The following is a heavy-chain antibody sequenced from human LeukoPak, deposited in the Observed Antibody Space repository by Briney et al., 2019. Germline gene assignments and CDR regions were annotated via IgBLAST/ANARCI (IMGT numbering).Heavy chain of an antibody. CDR3: ALNYGDYYYYMDV. CDR1: GYTFTDYY. V-gene: IGHV1-69-2*01. CDR2: VDPEDGET. J-gene: IGHJ6*03. Sequence: ASVKVSCKVSGYTFTDYYMHWVQQAPGKGLEWMGLVDPEDGETIYAEKFQGRVTITADTSTDTAYMELSRLRSEDTAVYYCALNYGDYYYYMDVWGKGTTVTVSS. D-gene: IGHD4-17*01.